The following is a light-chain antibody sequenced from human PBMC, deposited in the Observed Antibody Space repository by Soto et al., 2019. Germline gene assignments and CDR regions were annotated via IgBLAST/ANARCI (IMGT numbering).Light chain of an antibody. V-gene: IGKV1-9*01. J-gene: IGKJ1*01. CDR1: QGISSS. CDR3: QQIDSYPRT. CDR2: AAS. Sequence: IQLTQSPSSLSASVGDRVTITCRAGQGISSSLAWYQQKPGKAPNLLISAASTLQTGVPSRFSGNGSGTDFALTISSLQPEDFATYYCQQIDSYPRTFGQGTKVEIK.